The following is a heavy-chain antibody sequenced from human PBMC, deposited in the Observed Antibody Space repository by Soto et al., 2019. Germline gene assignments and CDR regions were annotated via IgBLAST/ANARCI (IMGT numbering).Heavy chain of an antibody. CDR2: IRRKANSYTT. CDR3: AMLGGWSGGSSGMGV. Sequence: EVQLVESGGGLVQPGGSLRLSCAASGLIFSDYHMDWVRQAPGKGLEWVGRIRRKANSYTTEYAASVKGRFTISRDDSKNSLYLPMNSLKSEDTAVYYCAMLGGWSGGSSGMGVWGQWTTVTVSS. V-gene: IGHV3-72*01. D-gene: IGHD6-19*01. CDR1: GLIFSDYH. J-gene: IGHJ6*01.